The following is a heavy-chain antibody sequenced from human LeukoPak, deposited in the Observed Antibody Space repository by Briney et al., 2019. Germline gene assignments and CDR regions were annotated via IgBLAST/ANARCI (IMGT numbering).Heavy chain of an antibody. Sequence: PSETLSLTCAVYGGSFSGYYWSWIRQPPGKGLEWIGEINHSGSTNYNPSLKSRVTISVDTSKNQFSLKLSSVTAADTAVYYCARGPRYYYDSSGYLNWGQGTLVTVSS. D-gene: IGHD3-22*01. V-gene: IGHV4-34*01. CDR1: GGSFSGYY. CDR3: ARGPRYYYDSSGYLN. CDR2: INHSGST. J-gene: IGHJ4*02.